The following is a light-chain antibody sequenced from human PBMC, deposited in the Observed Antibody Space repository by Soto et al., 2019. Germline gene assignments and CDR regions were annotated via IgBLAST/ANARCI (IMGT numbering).Light chain of an antibody. V-gene: IGKV3-20*01. CDR1: QSVSSSY. Sequence: EIVLTQSPGTLSLSPGERATLSCRASQSVSSSYLAWYQQKPGQAPRLLIYGASSRATGIPDRFSGSGSGTDFNITISRLEPEDLAVYYCQQEGSSPPIGQGTRLEIK. CDR2: GAS. J-gene: IGKJ5*01. CDR3: QQEGSSPP.